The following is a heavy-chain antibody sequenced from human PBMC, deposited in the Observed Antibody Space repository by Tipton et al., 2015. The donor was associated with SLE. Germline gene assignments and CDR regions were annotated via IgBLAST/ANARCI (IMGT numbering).Heavy chain of an antibody. D-gene: IGHD2-15*01. CDR1: GGSISSYY. Sequence: LSLTCTVSGGSISSYYWSWIRQPPGKGLEWIGYIYYSGSTNYNPSLKSRVTISVDTSKNQFSLKLSSVTAADTAVYYCAGAPGAATPDYWGQGTLVTVSS. J-gene: IGHJ4*02. CDR2: IYYSGST. CDR3: AGAPGAATPDY. V-gene: IGHV4-59*01.